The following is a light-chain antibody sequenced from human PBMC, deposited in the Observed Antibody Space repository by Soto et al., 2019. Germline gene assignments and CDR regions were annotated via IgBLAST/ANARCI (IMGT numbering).Light chain of an antibody. CDR2: TAS. CDR1: QSIASH. J-gene: IGKJ5*01. CDR3: QQSYTTPYT. V-gene: IGKV1-39*01. Sequence: EIEMTQSPSSLSASVGDRVTITCRASQSIASHLNWYQQEPGKAPNLLIYTASGLQSGVPSRFSGSRSGTDFTLTISSLQPEDFAIYFCQQSYTTPYTFGQGTRLEIK.